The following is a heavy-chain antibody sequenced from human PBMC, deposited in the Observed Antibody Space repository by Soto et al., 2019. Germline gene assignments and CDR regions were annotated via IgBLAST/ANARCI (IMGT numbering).Heavy chain of an antibody. CDR3: ARGQGRFLEWLPIDY. CDR2: ISAYNGNT. J-gene: IGHJ4*02. V-gene: IGHV1-18*04. Sequence: AAVKVSCKGSGYTFSSYGIGRVRRAPGQGLEWMGWISAYNGNTNYAQKLQGRVTMTTDTSTSTAYMELRSLRSDDTAVYYCARGQGRFLEWLPIDYWGQGTLVTVSS. CDR1: GYTFSSYG. D-gene: IGHD3-3*01.